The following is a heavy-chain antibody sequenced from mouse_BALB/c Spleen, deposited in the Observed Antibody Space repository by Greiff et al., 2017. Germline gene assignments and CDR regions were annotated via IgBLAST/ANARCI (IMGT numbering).Heavy chain of an antibody. CDR1: GYAFSSYW. Sequence: QVQLQQSGAELVRPGSSVKISCKASGYAFSSYWMNWVKQRPGQGLEWIGYINPSTGYTEYNQKFKDKATLTADKSSSTAYMQLSSLTSEDSAVYYCARREGAYWGQGTLVTVSA. J-gene: IGHJ3*01. V-gene: IGHV1-4*01. CDR2: INPSTGYT. CDR3: ARREGAY.